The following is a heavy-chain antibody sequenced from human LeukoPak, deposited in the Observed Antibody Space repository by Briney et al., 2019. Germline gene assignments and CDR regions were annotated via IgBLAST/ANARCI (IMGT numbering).Heavy chain of an antibody. V-gene: IGHV3-48*01. Sequence: GGSLRLSCAASGFRFSDYSMNWVRQAPGKGLEWILYIGIDSGNTHYADSVKGRFTISGDKAKNSLYLQMNSLRAEDTAVYYYARERFGELLSNSMDVWGQGTTVTVSS. CDR1: GFRFSDYS. J-gene: IGHJ6*02. CDR3: ARERFGELLSNSMDV. CDR2: IGIDSGNT. D-gene: IGHD3-10*01.